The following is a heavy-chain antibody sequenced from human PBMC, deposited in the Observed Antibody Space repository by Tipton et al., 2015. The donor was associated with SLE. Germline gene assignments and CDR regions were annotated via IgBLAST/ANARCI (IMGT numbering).Heavy chain of an antibody. CDR2: INHSGST. D-gene: IGHD1-1*01. J-gene: IGHJ4*02. CDR1: GGSFSGYY. CDR3: ARTTYYFDY. Sequence: TLSLTCAVYGGSFSGYYWNWIRQPPGKGLEWIGEINHSGSTNYNPSLKSRVTISVDTSKNQFSLKLSSVTAADTAVYYCARTTYYFDYWGQGTLVTVSS. V-gene: IGHV4-34*01.